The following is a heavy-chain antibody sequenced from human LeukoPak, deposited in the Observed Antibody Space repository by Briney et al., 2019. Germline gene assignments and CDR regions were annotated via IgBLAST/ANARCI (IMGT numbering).Heavy chain of an antibody. D-gene: IGHD6-13*01. CDR2: INHSGST. CDR1: GGSFSGYY. V-gene: IGHV4-34*01. CDR3: ARVRGIAAAGRRCWFDP. J-gene: IGHJ5*02. Sequence: PSETLSLTCAVYGGSFSGYYRSWIRQPPGKGLEWIGEINHSGSTNYNPSLKSRVTISVDTSKNQFSLKLSSVTAADTAVYYCARVRGIAAAGRRCWFDPWGQGTLVTVSS.